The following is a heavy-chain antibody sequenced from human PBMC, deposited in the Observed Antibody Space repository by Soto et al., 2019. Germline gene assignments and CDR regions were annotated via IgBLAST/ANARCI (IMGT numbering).Heavy chain of an antibody. CDR1: GFTFSDYS. V-gene: IGHV3-48*02. Sequence: SLKISCAASGFTFSDYSMNWVRQAPGKGLEWLSSISSSSSTMYYADSVKGRFTISRDDAKNSLYLQMNSLRDEDTAVYYCARGDYYYYGLDVWGQGTTVTVSS. CDR2: ISSSSSTM. D-gene: IGHD3-16*01. CDR3: ARGDYYYYGLDV. J-gene: IGHJ6*02.